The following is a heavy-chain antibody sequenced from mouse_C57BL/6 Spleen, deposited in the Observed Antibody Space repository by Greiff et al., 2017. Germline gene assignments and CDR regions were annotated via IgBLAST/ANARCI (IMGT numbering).Heavy chain of an antibody. V-gene: IGHV5-6*01. J-gene: IGHJ1*03. CDR1: GFTFSSYG. CDR2: ISSGGSYT. Sequence: EVQGVESGGDLVKPGGSLKLSCAASGFTFSSYGMSWVRQTPDKRLEWVATISSGGSYTYYPDSVKGRITISIDNAKNTLYLQMSSLKSEDTAMYYCARPYCSTSTGYFDVWGTGTSVTVSS. D-gene: IGHD2-5*01. CDR3: ARPYCSTSTGYFDV.